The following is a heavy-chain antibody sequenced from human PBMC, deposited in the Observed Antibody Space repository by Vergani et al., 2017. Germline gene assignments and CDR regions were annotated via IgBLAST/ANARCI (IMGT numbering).Heavy chain of an antibody. CDR2: IYYSGST. Sequence: QVQLQESGPGLVKPSETLSLTCTVSGGSISSYYWSWIRQPPGKGLEWIGYIYYSGSTNYNPSLKSRVTISVDTSKNQFSLKLSSVTAADTAVYYCARAPGAYYYGSGSEEYYMDVWGKGTTVTVSS. CDR3: ARAPGAYYYGSGSEEYYMDV. CDR1: GGSISSYY. J-gene: IGHJ6*03. D-gene: IGHD3-10*01. V-gene: IGHV4-59*01.